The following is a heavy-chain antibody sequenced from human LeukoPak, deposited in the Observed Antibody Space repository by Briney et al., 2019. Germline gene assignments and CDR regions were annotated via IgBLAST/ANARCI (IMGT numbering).Heavy chain of an antibody. CDR1: GGTFSSYA. V-gene: IGHV1-69*05. J-gene: IGHJ5*02. CDR3: ARSPRYCPNGVCGLDP. CDR2: IIPIFGTA. D-gene: IGHD2-8*01. Sequence: ASVKVSCKASGGTFSSYAIIWVRQAPGQGLEWMGGIIPIFGTANYAQKFQGRVTITTDESTSTAYMELSSLRSEDTAVYYCARSPRYCPNGVCGLDPWGQGTLVTVSS.